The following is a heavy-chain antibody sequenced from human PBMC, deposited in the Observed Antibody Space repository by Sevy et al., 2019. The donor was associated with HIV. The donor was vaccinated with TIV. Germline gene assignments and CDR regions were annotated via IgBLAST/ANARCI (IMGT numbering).Heavy chain of an antibody. CDR2: INPNSGGT. CDR3: ARVWNSDYYDSSGPNWFDP. J-gene: IGHJ5*02. Sequence: ASVKVSCKASGYTFIGYTMHWVRQAPGQGLEWMGWINPNSGGTTYAQKFQGRVTMTRDTSISTAYMELSRLRFDDTAVYYCARVWNSDYYDSSGPNWFDPWGQGTLVTVSS. D-gene: IGHD3-22*01. CDR1: GYTFIGYT. V-gene: IGHV1-2*02.